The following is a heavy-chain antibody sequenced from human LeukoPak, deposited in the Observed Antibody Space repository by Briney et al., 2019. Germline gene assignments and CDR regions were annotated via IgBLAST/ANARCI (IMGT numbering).Heavy chain of an antibody. V-gene: IGHV1-8*03. D-gene: IGHD3-3*01. CDR2: MNPNSGNT. CDR3: ARGLHTYYDFWSGENWFDP. CDR1: GYTFTSYD. J-gene: IGHJ5*02. Sequence: ASVKVSCKASGYTFTSYDINWVRQATGQGLEWMGWMNPNSGNTGYAQKFQGRVTITRNTSISTAYMELSSLRSEDTAVYYCARGLHTYYDFWSGENWFDPWGQGTLVTVSS.